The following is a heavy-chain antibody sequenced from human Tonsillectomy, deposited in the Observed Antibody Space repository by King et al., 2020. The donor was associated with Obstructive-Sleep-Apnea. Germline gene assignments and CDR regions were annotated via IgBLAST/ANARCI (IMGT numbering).Heavy chain of an antibody. Sequence: VQLVESGGGVVQPGRSLRLSCAASGFTFSNYAIHWVRQAPGKGLEWVAVISYDGSNKYYADSVKGRFTISRDNSKNTLYLQMNSLRAEETAVYYCARPIAVTGTAIDYWGQGTLVTVSS. J-gene: IGHJ4*02. V-gene: IGHV3-30-3*01. CDR1: GFTFSNYA. CDR2: ISYDGSNK. D-gene: IGHD6-19*01. CDR3: ARPIAVTGTAIDY.